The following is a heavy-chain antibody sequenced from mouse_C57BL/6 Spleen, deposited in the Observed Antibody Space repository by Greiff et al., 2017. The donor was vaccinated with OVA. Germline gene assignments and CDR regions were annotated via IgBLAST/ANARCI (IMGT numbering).Heavy chain of an antibody. J-gene: IGHJ3*01. CDR1: GYAFSSSW. CDR2: IYPGDGDT. V-gene: IGHV1-82*01. D-gene: IGHD3-3*01. CDR3: AREGVPLTGGFFAY. Sequence: VKPGASVKISCEASGYAFSSSWMNWVKQRPGKGLEWIGRIYPGDGDTNYNGKFKGKATLTADKSSSTAYMQLSSLTSEDSAVYFCAREGVPLTGGFFAYWGQGTLVTVSA.